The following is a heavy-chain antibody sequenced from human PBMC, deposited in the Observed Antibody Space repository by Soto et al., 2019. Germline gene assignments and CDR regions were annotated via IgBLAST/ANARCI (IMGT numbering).Heavy chain of an antibody. Sequence: SETLSLTCTVSDDYISSSDYYWGWIRQPPGKGLEWIGSIYYSGSTYYNPSLRGRVTISVDMSKNQFSLKLNSVTAADTAVYYCARQRFYGSGSPPAWLDPWGQGTLVPVSS. CDR1: DDYISSSDYY. CDR3: ARQRFYGSGSPPAWLDP. CDR2: IYYSGST. J-gene: IGHJ5*02. D-gene: IGHD3-10*01. V-gene: IGHV4-39*01.